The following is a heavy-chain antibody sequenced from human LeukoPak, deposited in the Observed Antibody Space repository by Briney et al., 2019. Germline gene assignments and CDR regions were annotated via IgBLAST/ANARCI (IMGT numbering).Heavy chain of an antibody. CDR3: AKDFESYSGRSCTFDY. D-gene: IGHD1-26*01. J-gene: IGHJ4*02. CDR1: GFTFSSYA. V-gene: IGHV3-23*01. CDR2: ISGSGGST. Sequence: PGGSLRLFCAASGFTFSSYAMSWVRQAPGKGLEWVSAISGSGGSTYYADSVKGRFTISRDNSKNTLYLQMNSLRAEDTAVYYCAKDFESYSGRSCTFDYWGQGTLVTVSS.